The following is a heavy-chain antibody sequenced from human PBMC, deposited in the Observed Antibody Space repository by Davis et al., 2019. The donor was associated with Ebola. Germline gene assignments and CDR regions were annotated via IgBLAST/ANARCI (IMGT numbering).Heavy chain of an antibody. Sequence: GGSLRLSCAASGFTFSSYSMNWVRQAPGKGLEWVSSISSSSSYIYYADSVKGRFTISSDNAKNSLYLQMNSLRAEDTAVYYCARARRVVVAATQGYFDYWGQGTLVTVSS. CDR3: ARARRVVVAATQGYFDY. J-gene: IGHJ4*02. CDR2: ISSSSSYI. CDR1: GFTFSSYS. D-gene: IGHD2-15*01. V-gene: IGHV3-21*01.